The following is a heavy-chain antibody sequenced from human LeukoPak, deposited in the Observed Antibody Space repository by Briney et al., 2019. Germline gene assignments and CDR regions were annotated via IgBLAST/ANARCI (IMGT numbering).Heavy chain of an antibody. V-gene: IGHV3-30*02. D-gene: IGHD1-26*01. CDR2: IRYDGRNK. CDR3: ARPRGSYEEGPFDY. Sequence: LSGGSLRLSCAASGFTFSSYGMHWVRQAPGKGLEWVAFIRYDGRNKYYADSVKGRFTISRDNAKNSLYLQMNSLRAEDTALYYCARPRGSYEEGPFDYWGQGTLVTVSS. CDR1: GFTFSSYG. J-gene: IGHJ4*02.